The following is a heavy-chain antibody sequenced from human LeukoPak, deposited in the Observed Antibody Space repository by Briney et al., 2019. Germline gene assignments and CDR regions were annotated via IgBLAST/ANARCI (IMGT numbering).Heavy chain of an antibody. V-gene: IGHV3-11*01. CDR1: GFTFSDYY. Sequence: GGSLRLSCAASGFTFSDYYMSWIRQAPGKGLEWVSYISTSGSTIYYADSVKGRFPISRDNAKNSLYLQMNSLRAEDTAVYYCARDPLSYCSSTSCYRTWGQGTLVTVSS. J-gene: IGHJ5*02. CDR3: ARDPLSYCSSTSCYRT. D-gene: IGHD2-2*01. CDR2: ISTSGSTI.